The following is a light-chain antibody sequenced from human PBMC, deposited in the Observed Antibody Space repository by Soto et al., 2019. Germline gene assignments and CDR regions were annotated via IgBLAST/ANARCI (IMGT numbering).Light chain of an antibody. CDR2: AAS. CDR1: QSISSY. CDR3: KQTSTTPQFT. V-gene: IGKV1-39*01. J-gene: IGKJ3*01. Sequence: DIQMTQSPSSLSASVGDRVTITCRASQSISSYLNWYQQKPGKAPKLLIYAASSLQSVVPSRFSGSGSGTDFTLTISSLQPEDFATYYCKQTSTTPQFTFGPGTKVDIK.